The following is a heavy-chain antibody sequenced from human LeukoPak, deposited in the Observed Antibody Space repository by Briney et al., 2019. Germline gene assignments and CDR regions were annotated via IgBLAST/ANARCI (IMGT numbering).Heavy chain of an antibody. D-gene: IGHD1-26*01. Sequence: GGSLRLSCAASGFTSGSYWMSWVRQAPGKGLEWVANIKRDGSERNYVEPVKGRFTISRDNAENSLYLQMNSLRVEDTAVYYCARELAGAFDYWGQGTLVTVSS. CDR1: GFTSGSYW. J-gene: IGHJ4*02. CDR3: ARELAGAFDY. V-gene: IGHV3-7*03. CDR2: IKRDGSER.